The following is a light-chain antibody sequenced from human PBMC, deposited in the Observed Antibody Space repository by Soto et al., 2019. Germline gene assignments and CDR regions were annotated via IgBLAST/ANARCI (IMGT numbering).Light chain of an antibody. J-gene: IGKJ1*01. CDR2: GAS. V-gene: IGKV3-20*01. CDR3: QQYGSSPRT. Sequence: ETVLTQSPGTLSLSPGERGTLSCRASQSVSSSYLAWYQQKPGQAPSLLIYGASSSATGIPDRFSGSGSGTDFTLTISRLEPEDFAVYFCQQYGSSPRTFGQGTKVEIK. CDR1: QSVSSSY.